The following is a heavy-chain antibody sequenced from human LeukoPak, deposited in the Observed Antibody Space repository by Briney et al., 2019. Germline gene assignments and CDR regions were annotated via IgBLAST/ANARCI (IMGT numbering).Heavy chain of an antibody. CDR3: AKERTSGWYYYDN. CDR2: ISYDGSNK. V-gene: IGHV3-30*18. J-gene: IGHJ4*02. Sequence: GGSLRLSCAASGFTFSSYGMHWVRQAPGKGQEWVAVISYDGSNKYYADSVKGRFTISRDNSKNTLYLQMNSLRAEDTAVYYCAKERTSGWYYYDNWGQGTLVTVSS. CDR1: GFTFSSYG. D-gene: IGHD6-19*01.